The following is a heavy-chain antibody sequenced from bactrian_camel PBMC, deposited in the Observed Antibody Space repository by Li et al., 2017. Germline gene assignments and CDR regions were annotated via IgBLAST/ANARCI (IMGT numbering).Heavy chain of an antibody. V-gene: IGHV3S66*01. Sequence: DVQLVESGGGSVQAGGSLRLSCTASGFTCDEARRDDCDMGWYRQSTGDQDVCDLVSRIRSDGSTYYSDSVKGRFTISRANDKNTVILQMNSLQPNDTAVHYCAARGLTVRRLCFVGNLWGKGTQVTVS. CDR1: GFTCDEARRDDCD. CDR2: IRSDGST. D-gene: IGHD4*01. CDR3: AARGLTVRRLCFVGNL. J-gene: IGHJ4*01.